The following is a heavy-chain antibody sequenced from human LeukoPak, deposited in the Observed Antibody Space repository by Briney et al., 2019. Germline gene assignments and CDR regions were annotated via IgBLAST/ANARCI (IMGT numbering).Heavy chain of an antibody. J-gene: IGHJ3*02. CDR2: IYHSGST. CDR1: GYSISSGYY. D-gene: IGHD6-13*01. CDR3: ARVAGYSSSWFLWAFDI. Sequence: SETLSLTCTVSGYSISSGYYWGWIRQPPGKGLEWIGSIYHSGSTYYNPSLKSRVTISVDTTKNQFSLNLSSVTAADTAVYYCARVAGYSSSWFLWAFDIWGQGTMVTVSS. V-gene: IGHV4-38-2*02.